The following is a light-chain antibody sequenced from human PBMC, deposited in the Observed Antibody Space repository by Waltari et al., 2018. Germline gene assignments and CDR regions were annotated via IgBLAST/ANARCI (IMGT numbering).Light chain of an antibody. Sequence: ATLSLSPGERATLSCRASQSISNYLAWYQQKRGQAPRLLLYDTSNRATGIPARFSGSGSGTEFTLTISSLEPEDFAVYYCHQRSDWGTFGGGTKVEI. CDR2: DTS. CDR3: HQRSDWGT. CDR1: QSISNY. V-gene: IGKV3-11*01. J-gene: IGKJ4*01.